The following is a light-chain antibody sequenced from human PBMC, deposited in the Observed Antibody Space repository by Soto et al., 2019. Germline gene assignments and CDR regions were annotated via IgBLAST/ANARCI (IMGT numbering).Light chain of an antibody. CDR2: RDS. V-gene: IGLV3-9*01. CDR3: QVWDSSTAV. J-gene: IGLJ3*02. CDR1: NIGSKN. Sequence: SSELTQPLSVSVALGQTARITCEENNIGSKNVHWYQQKPGQAPVLVIYRDSNRPSGIPERFSGSNSGNTATLTISRAQAGDEADYYCQVWDSSTAVFGGGTQLTVL.